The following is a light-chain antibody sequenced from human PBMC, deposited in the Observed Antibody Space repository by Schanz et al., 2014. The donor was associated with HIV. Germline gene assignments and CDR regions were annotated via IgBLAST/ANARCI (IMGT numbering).Light chain of an antibody. Sequence: QSVLTQPPSASGTPGQRVTISCSGSSSNIGSNYVYWYQQLPGTAPKLLIYRSDQRPSGVPDRFSGSKSGTSASLAISGLQSEDEADYYCAAWDDSLNGYVFGTGTKLTVL. V-gene: IGLV1-47*01. CDR3: AAWDDSLNGYV. J-gene: IGLJ1*01. CDR2: RSD. CDR1: SSNIGSNY.